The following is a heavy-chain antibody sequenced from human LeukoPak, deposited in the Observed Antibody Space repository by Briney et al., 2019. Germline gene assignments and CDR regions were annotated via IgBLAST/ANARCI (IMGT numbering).Heavy chain of an antibody. D-gene: IGHD3-10*02. J-gene: IGHJ4*02. V-gene: IGHV3-48*04. CDR2: ISSGSSTI. CDR3: ARAAVRGGDDY. CDR1: GFTFSSYS. Sequence: QPGGSLRLSCAASGFTFSSYSMNWVRQAPGKGLEWVSYISSGSSTIYYADSVKGRFTISRDNAKNSLYLQMNSLRAEDTAVYYCARAAVRGGDDYWGQGTLVTVS.